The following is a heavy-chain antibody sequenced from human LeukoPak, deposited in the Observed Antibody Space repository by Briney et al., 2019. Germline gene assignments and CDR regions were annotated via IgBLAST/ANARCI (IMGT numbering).Heavy chain of an antibody. CDR2: IIPIFGTA. CDR3: ARECGARRGYSYDAYYYYYGMDV. Sequence: PPASVTVSCKASGGTFSSYAMSWVRQAPGQGLEWTGGIIPIFGTANYGQKLQGRVKITADDSTSTAYMELSSLRSEDTAVYYCARECGARRGYSYDAYYYYYGMDVWGQGTTVTVSS. J-gene: IGHJ6*02. V-gene: IGHV1-69*01. CDR1: GGTFSSYA. D-gene: IGHD5-18*01.